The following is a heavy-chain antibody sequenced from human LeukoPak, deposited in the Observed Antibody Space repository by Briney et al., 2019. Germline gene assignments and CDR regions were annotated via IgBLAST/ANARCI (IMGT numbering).Heavy chain of an antibody. D-gene: IGHD5-18*01. CDR2: ISSSSSYI. J-gene: IGHJ3*02. CDR1: GFTFSSYS. Sequence: AGGSLRLSCAASGFTFSSYSMNWVRQAPGKGLEWVSSISSSSSYIYYADSVKGRFTISRDNAKNSLYLQMNSLRAEDTAVYYCARSPTGYSYGANAFDIWGQGTMVTVSS. CDR3: ARSPTGYSYGANAFDI. V-gene: IGHV3-21*01.